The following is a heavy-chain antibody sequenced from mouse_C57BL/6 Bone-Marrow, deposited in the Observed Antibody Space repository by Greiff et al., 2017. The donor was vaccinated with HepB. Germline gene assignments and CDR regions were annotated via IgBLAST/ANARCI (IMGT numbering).Heavy chain of an antibody. CDR2: ISSGSSTI. V-gene: IGHV5-17*01. CDR1: GFTFRDYG. CDR3: ATKKYYSNYYWYFDV. J-gene: IGHJ1*03. D-gene: IGHD2-5*01. Sequence: EVKLVESGGGLVKPGGSLKLSCAASGFTFRDYGMHWVRQAPEKGLEWVAYISSGSSTIYYADTVKGRFTISRDNAKNTLFLQMTSLRSEDTAMYYCATKKYYSNYYWYFDVWGTGTTVTVSS.